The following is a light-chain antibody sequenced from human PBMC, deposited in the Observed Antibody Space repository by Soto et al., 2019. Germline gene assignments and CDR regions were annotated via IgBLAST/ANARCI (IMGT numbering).Light chain of an antibody. Sequence: QSVLTQPPSESGSPGQSVTISCTGTSSDVGGYGYVSWYQQHPGKAPKLMIFEVTKRASGVPNRFSGSKSGNTASLTVSGLQAEDEADYYCSSYAGINTDVVFGGGTKLTVL. CDR3: SSYAGINTDVV. J-gene: IGLJ2*01. CDR1: SSDVGGYGY. CDR2: EVT. V-gene: IGLV2-8*01.